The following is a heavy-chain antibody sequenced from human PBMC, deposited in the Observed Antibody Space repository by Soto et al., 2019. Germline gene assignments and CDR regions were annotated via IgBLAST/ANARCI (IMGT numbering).Heavy chain of an antibody. Sequence: GGSLRLSCAAYGFTFSGSAMHWVRQASGKGLEWVGRIRSKANSYATAYAASVKGRFTISRDDSKNTASLQMNSLKTEDTAEYYCTRLGPYDSSSYYDYWGQGTLVTVSS. CDR1: GFTFSGSA. D-gene: IGHD3-22*01. CDR3: TRLGPYDSSSYYDY. CDR2: IRSKANSYAT. V-gene: IGHV3-73*01. J-gene: IGHJ4*02.